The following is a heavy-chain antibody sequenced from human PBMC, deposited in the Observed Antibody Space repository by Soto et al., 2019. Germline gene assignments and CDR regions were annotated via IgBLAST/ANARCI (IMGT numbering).Heavy chain of an antibody. V-gene: IGHV4-39*01. J-gene: IGHJ6*03. CDR2: IYYSGST. D-gene: IGHD6-6*01. CDR1: GGSISSSSYY. Sequence: QLQLQESGPGLVKPSETLSLTCTVSGGSISSSSYYWGWIRQPPGKGLEWIGSIYYSGSTYYNPSLKRRVTISVDTSKHQFSLKLSSVTAADTAVYYCARHIAARRGHYYYYYMDVWGKGTTVTVSS. CDR3: ARHIAARRGHYYYYYMDV.